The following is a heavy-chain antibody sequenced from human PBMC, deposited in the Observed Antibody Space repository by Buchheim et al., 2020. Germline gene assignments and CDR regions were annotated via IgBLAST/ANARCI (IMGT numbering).Heavy chain of an antibody. CDR3: ARGTISSSSWLNY. Sequence: QVQLVQSGAEVKKPGASVKVSCKASGYTFTGYYMHWVRQAPGQGLEWMGWINPNSGGTNYAQKFKGWVTMTRDTYIRTASMELNSLKSDDTAVYYCARGTISSSSWLNYWGQGTL. D-gene: IGHD6-13*01. V-gene: IGHV1-2*04. CDR2: INPNSGGT. J-gene: IGHJ4*02. CDR1: GYTFTGYY.